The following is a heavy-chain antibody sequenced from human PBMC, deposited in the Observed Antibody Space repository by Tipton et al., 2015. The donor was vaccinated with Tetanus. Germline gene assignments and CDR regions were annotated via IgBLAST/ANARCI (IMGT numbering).Heavy chain of an antibody. CDR1: GASINSGGYY. CDR2: RYYTGST. V-gene: IGHV4-31*03. D-gene: IGHD3/OR15-3a*01. CDR3: ARLYGSTWSGYGACDI. Sequence: TLSLTCTVSGASINSGGYYWTWVRQRPGKGLEWIGYRYYTGSTYYTPYLRSRVTISFDTSQNQFSLNLTSVTAADTAVYYCARLYGSTWSGYGACDIWGRGTLVPVSS. J-gene: IGHJ3*02.